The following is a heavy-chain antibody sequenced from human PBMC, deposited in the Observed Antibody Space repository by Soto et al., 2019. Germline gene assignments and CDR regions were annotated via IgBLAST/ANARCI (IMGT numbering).Heavy chain of an antibody. CDR1: GYTFTSYY. CDR3: ARDLGGWPDY. CDR2: INPSGGST. V-gene: IGHV1-46*01. D-gene: IGHD2-15*01. J-gene: IGHJ4*02. Sequence: GASVKLSCEASGYTFTSYYRRWVRQAPGQGPEWMGVINPSGGSTTYAQKFQGRVTMTRDTSTRTVYMELSSLRSEDTAVYYCARDLGGWPDYWGQGTLVTVSS.